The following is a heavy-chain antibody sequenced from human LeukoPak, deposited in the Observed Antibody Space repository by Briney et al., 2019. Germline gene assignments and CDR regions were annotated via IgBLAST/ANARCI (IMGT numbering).Heavy chain of an antibody. J-gene: IGHJ4*02. CDR1: GYTFTSYD. CDR2: MNPNSGNT. Sequence: ASVKVSCKASGYTFTSYDINWVRQATGQGLEWMGWMNPNSGNTGYAQKFQGRVTMTRNTSISTAYMELSSLRSEDTAVYYCARGVSGLLWFVEFGDYYFDYWGQGTLVTVSS. D-gene: IGHD3-10*01. CDR3: ARGVSGLLWFVEFGDYYFDY. V-gene: IGHV1-8*01.